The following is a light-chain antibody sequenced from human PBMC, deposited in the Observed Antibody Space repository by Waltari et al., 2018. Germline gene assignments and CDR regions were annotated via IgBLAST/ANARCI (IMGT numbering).Light chain of an antibody. Sequence: EIVLTQSPGPLSLSPGERVTLSCRVTQTLNSNHLAWYQQKPGQAPRLLIYGVSNKATGIPDRFSGGASGTDFTLTINRLEPEDFAVYFCQQYGYSPYTFGQGTKLEIK. CDR2: GVS. J-gene: IGKJ2*01. CDR3: QQYGYSPYT. CDR1: QTLNSNH. V-gene: IGKV3-20*01.